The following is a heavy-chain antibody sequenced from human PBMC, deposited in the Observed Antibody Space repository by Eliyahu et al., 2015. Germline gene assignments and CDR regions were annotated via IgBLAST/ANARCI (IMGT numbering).Heavy chain of an antibody. Sequence: QVQLVESGGGVVQPGKSLXLSCXXSGFRVXXFSMHWVRQAPGKGVGGXAVIWFNGDDTQYGESVKGRFTVSRDDSKNIVYLQMNGLRAEDTAVYYCVKDPYPPPGGAHWGQGTPVTVSS. J-gene: IGHJ4*02. CDR2: IWFNGDDT. CDR1: GFRVXXFS. V-gene: IGHV3-33*06. D-gene: IGHD3-10*01. CDR3: VKDPYPPPGGAH.